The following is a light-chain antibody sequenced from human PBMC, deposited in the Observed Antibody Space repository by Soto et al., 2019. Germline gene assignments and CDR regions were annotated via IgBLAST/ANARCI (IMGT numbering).Light chain of an antibody. V-gene: IGKV3-20*01. CDR3: QQYYSLPWA. CDR2: GAS. Sequence: EIVLTQSPATLSLSPGERASLSCRASQSDNSNYLAWYQQKPGQAPRLLVYGASIRATGIPDRFSGSGSGAGFTLTTTRLEPEDFAVYYCQQYYSLPWAIGRGTKVDIK. CDR1: QSDNSNY. J-gene: IGKJ1*01.